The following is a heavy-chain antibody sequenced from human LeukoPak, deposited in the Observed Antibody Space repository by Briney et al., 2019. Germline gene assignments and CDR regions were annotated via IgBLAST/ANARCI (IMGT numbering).Heavy chain of an antibody. CDR3: ARATYYDGSGYSADY. J-gene: IGHJ4*02. Sequence: GGSLRLSCAASGFTFSSYAMHWVRQAPGKGLEWVAVISYDGSNKYYADSVKGRFTISRDNSKNTLYLQMNSLRAEDTAVYYCARATYYDGSGYSADYWGQGALVTVSS. CDR1: GFTFSSYA. CDR2: ISYDGSNK. D-gene: IGHD3-22*01. V-gene: IGHV3-30-3*01.